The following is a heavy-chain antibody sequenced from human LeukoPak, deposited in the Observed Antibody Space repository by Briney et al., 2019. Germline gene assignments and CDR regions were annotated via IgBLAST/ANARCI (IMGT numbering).Heavy chain of an antibody. CDR2: IKEDGSEK. CDR3: ARGHWWVDP. Sequence: GGSLRLSCAASGFTFSNSWMSWFRQAPGKGLERVAFIKEDGSEKNYVESVKGRFTISRDNAKNSLYLQMNSLRVEDTAVYYCARGHWWVDPWGQGTLVTVSS. V-gene: IGHV3-7*01. CDR1: GFTFSNSW. J-gene: IGHJ5*02.